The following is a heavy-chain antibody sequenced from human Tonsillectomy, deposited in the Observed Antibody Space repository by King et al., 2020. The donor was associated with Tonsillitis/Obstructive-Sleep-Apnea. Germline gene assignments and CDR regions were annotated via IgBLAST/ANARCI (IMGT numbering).Heavy chain of an antibody. CDR2: IYWDDDK. D-gene: IGHD2-2*01. CDR1: GFSLSTSGVG. CDR3: AHRTAAHPSRREYNWFDP. Sequence: ITLKESGPTLVKPTQTLTLTCTFSGFSLSTSGVGVGWIRQPPGKALEWLALIYWDDDKRYSPSLKSRLTITKDTSKNQVVLTMTNMDPVDTATYYCAHRTAAHPSRREYNWFDPWGQGTLVTVSS. J-gene: IGHJ5*02. V-gene: IGHV2-5*02.